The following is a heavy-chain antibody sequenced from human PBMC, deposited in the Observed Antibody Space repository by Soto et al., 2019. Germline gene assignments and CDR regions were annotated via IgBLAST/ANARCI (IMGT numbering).Heavy chain of an antibody. Sequence: PGGSLRLSCAASGFTFSTYSMNWVRQAPGKGLEWVSYISSSSSTIFYTDSVKGRFTVSRDNAKNSLYLQMNSLRAEDTAVYYYARPTYYYDSSGPPAYWGQGTLVTVYS. CDR1: GFTFSTYS. D-gene: IGHD3-22*01. V-gene: IGHV3-48*01. CDR3: ARPTYYYDSSGPPAY. J-gene: IGHJ4*02. CDR2: ISSSSSTI.